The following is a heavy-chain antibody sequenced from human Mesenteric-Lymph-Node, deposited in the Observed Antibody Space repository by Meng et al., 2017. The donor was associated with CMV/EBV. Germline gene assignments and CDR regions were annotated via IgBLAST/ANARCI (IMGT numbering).Heavy chain of an antibody. CDR3: AKDRLLPFGELIPYYFDY. CDR2: ISGSGGST. J-gene: IGHJ4*02. Sequence: GGSLRLSCAASGFTFSSYWMSWVRQAPGKGLEWVSTISGSGGSTYYADSVKGRFTISRDNSKNTLYLQMNSLRAEDTAVYYCAKDRLLPFGELIPYYFDYWGQGTLVTVSS. D-gene: IGHD3-10*01. CDR1: GFTFSSYW. V-gene: IGHV3-23*01.